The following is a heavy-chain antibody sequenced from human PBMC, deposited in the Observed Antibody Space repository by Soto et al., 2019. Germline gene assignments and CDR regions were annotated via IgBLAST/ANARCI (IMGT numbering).Heavy chain of an antibody. CDR2: ISGRGGVT. CDR3: AKDRQFRSYYESAGHYND. D-gene: IGHD3-22*01. CDR1: GFTFRNKD. Sequence: EVQLLESGGGLLQPGGSLRLTCVGSGFTFRNKDRGGVRQAPGKGLEWVSGISGRGGVTYYADSVKGRFTISRDNSKNTLYLQMNNLRANDTAVYYCAKDRQFRSYYESAGHYNDWGQGTLVTVSS. V-gene: IGHV3-23*01. J-gene: IGHJ4*02.